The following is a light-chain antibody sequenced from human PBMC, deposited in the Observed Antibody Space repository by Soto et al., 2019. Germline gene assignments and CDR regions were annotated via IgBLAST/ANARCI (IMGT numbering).Light chain of an antibody. J-gene: IGLJ2*01. Sequence: QSALTQPASVSGSPGQTITISCTGTSTDIGSYDLVSWYQQHPGKVPKLMIYEGSKRPSGVSYRFSVSKSGNTASLTISGLQAEDEADYYCCAFSSSTYVIFGGGTQLTVL. CDR1: STDIGSYDL. V-gene: IGLV2-23*01. CDR2: EGS. CDR3: CAFSSSTYVI.